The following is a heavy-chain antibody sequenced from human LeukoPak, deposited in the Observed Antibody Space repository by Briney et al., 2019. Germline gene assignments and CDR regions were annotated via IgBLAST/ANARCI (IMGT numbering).Heavy chain of an antibody. J-gene: IGHJ5*02. CDR2: IYHSGST. D-gene: IGHD2-15*01. CDR3: ARGGHISDSAATLCWFDP. Sequence: PSETLSLTCTVSGGSISSSSYYWGWIRQPPGKGLEWIGSIYHSGSTYYNPSLKSRVTISVDTSKNQFSLKLSSVTAADTAVYYCARGGHISDSAATLCWFDPWGQGTLVTVSS. V-gene: IGHV4-39*07. CDR1: GGSISSSSYY.